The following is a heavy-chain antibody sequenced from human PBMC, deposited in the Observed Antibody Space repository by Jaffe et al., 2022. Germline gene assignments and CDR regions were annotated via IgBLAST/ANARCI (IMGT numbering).Heavy chain of an antibody. CDR2: INPSGGST. D-gene: IGHD3-10*01. CDR3: ARAGWFGELLTPTGYFDY. V-gene: IGHV1-46*01. CDR1: GYTFTSYY. J-gene: IGHJ4*02. Sequence: QVQLVQSGAEVKKPGASVKVSCKASGYTFTSYYMHWVRQAPGQGLEWMGIINPSGGSTSYAQKFQGRVTMTRDTSTSTVYMELSSLRSEDTAVYYCARAGWFGELLTPTGYFDYWGQGTLVTVSS.